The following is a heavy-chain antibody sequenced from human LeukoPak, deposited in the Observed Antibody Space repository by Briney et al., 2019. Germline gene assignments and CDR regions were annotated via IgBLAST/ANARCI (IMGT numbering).Heavy chain of an antibody. V-gene: IGHV3-30*18. CDR3: AKGPWLAYPYYFDY. J-gene: IGHJ4*02. CDR1: GFTFSSYG. D-gene: IGHD6-19*01. Sequence: PGGSLRLSCAASGFTFSSYGMHWVRQAPGKGLEWVAVISYDGSNKYCADSVKGRFTISRDNSKNTLYLQMNSLRAEDTAVYYCAKGPWLAYPYYFDYWGQGTLVTVSS. CDR2: ISYDGSNK.